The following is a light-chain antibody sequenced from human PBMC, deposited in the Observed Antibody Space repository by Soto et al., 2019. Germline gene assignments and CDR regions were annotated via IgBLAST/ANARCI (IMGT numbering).Light chain of an antibody. J-gene: IGKJ2*01. CDR1: QTNKPC. V-gene: IGKV1-39*01. CDR3: QQSDSTPYT. Sequence: QIIQYPFSLSASVRDRVTITCPARQTNKPCLNWYQKKPGKAPRLLIYDASSLLSGVPSRFSVSGSGTDFTLTIASLQPEDFSTYYCQQSDSTPYTFGQGTKVEI. CDR2: DAS.